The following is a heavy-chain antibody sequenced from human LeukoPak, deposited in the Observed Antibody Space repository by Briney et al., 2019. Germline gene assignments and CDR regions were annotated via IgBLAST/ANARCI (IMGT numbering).Heavy chain of an antibody. V-gene: IGHV4-61*02. Sequence: SQTLSLTCTVSGGSISSGSFYWSWVRQTAGKGLEWIGRIYPSGDSQYSPSFRSRATISLDTRNQFSLKLSSVTAADTAVYFCARGYDRNGYQSRGFDYWGQGALVNVSS. CDR2: IYPSGDS. J-gene: IGHJ4*02. CDR3: ARGYDRNGYQSRGFDY. D-gene: IGHD3-22*01. CDR1: GGSISSGSFY.